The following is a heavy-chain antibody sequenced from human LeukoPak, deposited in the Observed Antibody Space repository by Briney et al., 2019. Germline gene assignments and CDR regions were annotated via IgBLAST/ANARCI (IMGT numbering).Heavy chain of an antibody. V-gene: IGHV3-74*01. CDR2: INSDGSST. CDR1: GFTFSSYW. D-gene: IGHD5-24*01. CDR3: ARGVTMAIISPYGY. J-gene: IGHJ4*02. Sequence: PGGSLRLSCTASGFTFSSYWMHWVRQAPGKGLVWVSRINSDGSSTSYADSVKGRFTISRDNAKNTLYLQMNSLRAEDTAVYYCARGVTMAIISPYGYWGQGTLVTVSS.